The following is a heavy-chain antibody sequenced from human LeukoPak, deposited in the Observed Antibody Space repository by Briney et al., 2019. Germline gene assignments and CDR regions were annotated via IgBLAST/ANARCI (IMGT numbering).Heavy chain of an antibody. J-gene: IGHJ4*02. CDR2: ISSSSYI. V-gene: IGHV3-21*01. CDR3: ARPLGAAAGTGY. D-gene: IGHD6-13*01. Sequence: PGGSLRLSCAASGFTFSSYSMNWVRQAPGKGLEWVSSISSSSYIYYADSVKGRFTISRDNAKNSLYLQMNSLRAEDTAVYYCARPLGAAAGTGYWGQGTLVTVSS. CDR1: GFTFSSYS.